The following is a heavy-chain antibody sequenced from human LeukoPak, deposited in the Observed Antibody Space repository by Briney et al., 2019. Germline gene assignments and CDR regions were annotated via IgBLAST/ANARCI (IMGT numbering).Heavy chain of an antibody. CDR3: ARLQLRFWYFDP. V-gene: IGHV4-30-4*08. Sequence: PSETLSLTCTVSGGSINSGDYYWTWIRQPPGTGLEWIGYIYYRGNTYYNPSLKSRVAISIDTSKNQFSLNLYSVTAADTAVYSCARLQLRFWYFDPWGRGTLVTVSS. CDR2: IYYRGNT. CDR1: GGSINSGDYY. D-gene: IGHD4-17*01. J-gene: IGHJ2*01.